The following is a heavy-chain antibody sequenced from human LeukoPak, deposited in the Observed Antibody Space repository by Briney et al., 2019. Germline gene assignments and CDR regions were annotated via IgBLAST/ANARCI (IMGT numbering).Heavy chain of an antibody. CDR1: GFTFSDHY. V-gene: IGHV3-72*01. D-gene: IGHD6-19*01. CDR3: ARTTASSDWTT. CDR2: SRNKANSYTT. J-gene: IGHJ5*02. Sequence: GGSLRLSCAASGFTFSDHYMDWVRQAPGKGLEWVGRSRNKANSYTTEYAASVKGRFTISRDDSKNSLYLQMNSLKTEDTAVYYCARTTASSDWTTWGQGTLVTVSS.